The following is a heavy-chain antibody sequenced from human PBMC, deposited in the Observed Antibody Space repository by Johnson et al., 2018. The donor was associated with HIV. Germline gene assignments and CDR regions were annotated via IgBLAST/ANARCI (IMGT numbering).Heavy chain of an antibody. V-gene: IGHV3-30*18. CDR2: ISYHVGNR. CDR3: AKDRGRGYNYGWGAFDI. J-gene: IGHJ3*02. CDR1: GFSFSSYG. D-gene: IGHD5-18*01. Sequence: QMQLVESGGGVVQPGRSLRLSCAASGFSFSSYGIHWVRQAPGQGLEWVAYISYHVGNRYYADSVKGRFTISRDNSKNTLYLQMNSLRAEDSAVFHCAKDRGRGYNYGWGAFDIWGQGTMVTVSS.